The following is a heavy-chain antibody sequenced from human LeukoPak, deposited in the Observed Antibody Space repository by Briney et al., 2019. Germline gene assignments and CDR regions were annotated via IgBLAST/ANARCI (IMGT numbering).Heavy chain of an antibody. V-gene: IGHV3-33*01. J-gene: IGHJ4*02. D-gene: IGHD3-22*01. CDR1: GFTFSSYG. Sequence: GGSLRLSCAASGFTFSSYGMHWVRQAPGKGLEWVAVIWYDGSNKYYADSVKGRFTISRDNSKNTLYLQMNSLRAEDTAVYYCAREMEFNYCDSSKTLAPGTWGQGTLVTVSS. CDR2: IWYDGSNK. CDR3: AREMEFNYCDSSKTLAPGT.